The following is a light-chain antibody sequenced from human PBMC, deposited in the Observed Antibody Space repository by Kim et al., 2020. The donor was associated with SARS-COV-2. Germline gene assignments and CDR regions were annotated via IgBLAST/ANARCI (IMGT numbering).Light chain of an antibody. CDR2: DVN. J-gene: IGLJ3*02. V-gene: IGLV2-11*03. CDR3: CSYAGSSTL. CDR1: SNDVGGYDH. Sequence: PGQSVPISCTGTSNDVGGYDHVSWYQQHPGRAPKLIIYDVNQRPSGVPDRFSASKSANTASLTISGLQADDEADYFCCSYAGSSTLFGGGTQLTVL.